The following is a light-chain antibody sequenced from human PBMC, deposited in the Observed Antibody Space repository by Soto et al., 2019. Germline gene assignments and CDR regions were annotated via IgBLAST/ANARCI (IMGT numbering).Light chain of an antibody. CDR2: DNN. J-gene: IGLJ1*01. CDR1: SSNIGNNY. Sequence: QPVLTQPPSVSAAPGQKVTISCSGSSSNIGNNYVSWYQQLPGTARKLLIYDNNKRPSGIPDRFSGSKSGTSASLAISGLQSEDEADYYCAAWDDSLNGQVFGAGTKLTVL. V-gene: IGLV1-51*01. CDR3: AAWDDSLNGQV.